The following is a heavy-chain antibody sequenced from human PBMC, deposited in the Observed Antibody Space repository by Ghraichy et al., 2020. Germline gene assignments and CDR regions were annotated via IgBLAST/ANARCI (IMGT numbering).Heavy chain of an antibody. CDR2: ISGSGGST. D-gene: IGHD3-22*01. CDR3: AKDPYDSSGYQDAFDI. Sequence: GGSLRLSCAASGFTFSSYAMSWVRQAPGKGLEWVSAISGSGGSTYYADSVKGRFTISRDNSKNTLYLQMNSLRAEDTAVYYCAKDPYDSSGYQDAFDIWGQGTMVTVSS. CDR1: GFTFSSYA. V-gene: IGHV3-23*01. J-gene: IGHJ3*02.